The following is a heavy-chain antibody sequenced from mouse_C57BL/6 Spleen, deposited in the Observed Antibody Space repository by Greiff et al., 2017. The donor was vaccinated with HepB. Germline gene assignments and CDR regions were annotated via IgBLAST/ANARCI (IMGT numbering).Heavy chain of an antibody. CDR2: IHPNSGST. Sequence: QVQLQQPGAELVKPGASVKLSCKASGYTFTSYWMHWVKQRPGQGLEWIGMIHPNSGSTNYNEKFKGKATLTAEKSSSTAYMQLSSLTSEDSAVYFCAREGTTVVSYYFDYWGQGTTLTVSS. V-gene: IGHV1-64*01. CDR3: AREGTTVVSYYFDY. J-gene: IGHJ2*01. D-gene: IGHD1-1*01. CDR1: GYTFTSYW.